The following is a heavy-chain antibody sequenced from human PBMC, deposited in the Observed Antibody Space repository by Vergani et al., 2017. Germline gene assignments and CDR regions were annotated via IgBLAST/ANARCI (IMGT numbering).Heavy chain of an antibody. D-gene: IGHD3-9*01. J-gene: IGHJ3*02. V-gene: IGHV1-46*01. CDR2: INPSGGST. Sequence: QVQLVQSGAEVKKPGASVKVSCKASGYTFTSYYMHWVRQAPGQGLEWMGIINPSGGSTSYAQNFQGRVTITADESTSTAYMELSSLRSEDTAVYYCARVEVIEAYKYDIXTAYLSRSGAFDIWGQGTMVTVSS. CDR3: ARVEVIEAYKYDIXTAYLSRSGAFDI. CDR1: GYTFTSYY.